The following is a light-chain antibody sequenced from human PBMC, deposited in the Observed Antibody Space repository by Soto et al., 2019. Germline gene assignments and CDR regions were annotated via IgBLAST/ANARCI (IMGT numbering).Light chain of an antibody. CDR3: QQYDNLPGYT. CDR2: DAS. J-gene: IGKJ2*01. Sequence: DIQMTQSPSSLSASVGDRVTITCQASQHISKNLNWYQQKPGKAPKLLIYDASNLETGVPSRFSGSRSGTDFTFTISSLQPEDIATYYCQQYDNLPGYTFGQGTKLEIK. CDR1: QHISKN. V-gene: IGKV1-33*01.